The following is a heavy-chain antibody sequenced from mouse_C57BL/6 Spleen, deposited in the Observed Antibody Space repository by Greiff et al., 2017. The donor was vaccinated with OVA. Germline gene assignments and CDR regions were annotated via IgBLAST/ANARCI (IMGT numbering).Heavy chain of an antibody. Sequence: VQLVESGAELVKPGASVKMSCTASGYTFTTYPIEWMKQNPGKSLEWIGNFHPYNDDTKYNDTFKGKATLTVEKSSSTVYLELSRLTSDDSAVYYCARGKGYAMDYWGQGTSVTVSS. V-gene: IGHV1-47*01. CDR2: FHPYNDDT. J-gene: IGHJ4*01. CDR3: ARGKGYAMDY. CDR1: GYTFTTYP.